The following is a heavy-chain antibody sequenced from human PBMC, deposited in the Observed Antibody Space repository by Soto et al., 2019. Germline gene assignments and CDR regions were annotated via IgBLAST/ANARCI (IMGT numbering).Heavy chain of an antibody. CDR3: AAYKNRVTFDY. CDR1: GVPIRSYL. Sequence: PAEALSLTCTVSGVPIRSYLCGWGRQPPGRGLEVIGCSYHTWDTKDIPCLNSRAAISIDASKKQFSLSLTTVTAADAALYFCAAYKNRVTFDYWGQGALVTVSS. D-gene: IGHD5-18*01. V-gene: IGHV4-59*01. J-gene: IGHJ4*02. CDR2: SYHTWDT.